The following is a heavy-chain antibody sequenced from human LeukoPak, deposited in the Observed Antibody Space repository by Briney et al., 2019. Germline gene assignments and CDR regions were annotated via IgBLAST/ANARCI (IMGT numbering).Heavy chain of an antibody. CDR1: GGSFSGYY. Sequence: SETLSLTCAVYGGSFSGYYWSWIRQPPGKGPEWFGEINHSGSTNYNPSLKSRVTISVDTSKNQFSLKLSSVTAADTAVYYCARGRARGSGSYYNVPYYYYGMDVWGQGTTVTVSS. CDR3: ARGRARGSGSYYNVPYYYYGMDV. D-gene: IGHD3-10*01. V-gene: IGHV4-34*01. CDR2: INHSGST. J-gene: IGHJ6*02.